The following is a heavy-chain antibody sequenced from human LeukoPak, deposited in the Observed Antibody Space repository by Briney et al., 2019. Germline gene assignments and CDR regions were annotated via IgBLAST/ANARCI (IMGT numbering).Heavy chain of an antibody. CDR1: GYTFTSYD. CDR3: ARDRVFQGNMIVVVGAFDI. Sequence: ASVKVSCKASGYTFTSYDIIWVRQATGQGLEWMGWINPSSGGTNYAQKFQGRVTMTRDTSISTAYMELSRLRSDDTAVYYCARDRVFQGNMIVVVGAFDIWGQGTMVTVSS. J-gene: IGHJ3*02. D-gene: IGHD3-22*01. V-gene: IGHV1-2*02. CDR2: INPSSGGT.